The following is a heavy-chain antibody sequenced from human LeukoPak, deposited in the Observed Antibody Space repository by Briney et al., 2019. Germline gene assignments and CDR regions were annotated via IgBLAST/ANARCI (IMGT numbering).Heavy chain of an antibody. CDR1: GFTFSSYS. CDR2: ISSSSSYI. CDR3: AREFSSGWYVEYYYGMDV. D-gene: IGHD6-19*01. Sequence: GGSLRLSCAASGFTFSSYSMNRVRQAPGKGLEWVSSISSSSSYIYYADSVKGRFTISRDNAKNSLYLQMNSLRAEDTAVYYCAREFSSGWYVEYYYGMDVWGQGTTVTVSS. V-gene: IGHV3-21*01. J-gene: IGHJ6*02.